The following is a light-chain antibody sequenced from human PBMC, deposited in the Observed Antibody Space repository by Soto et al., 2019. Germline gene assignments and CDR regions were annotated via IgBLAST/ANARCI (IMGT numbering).Light chain of an antibody. Sequence: EIVMTQSPATLSVSPGERATLSCRASQSVSSNLAWYQQKPGQAPRLLIYGASTRATGIPARFSGRGSGTEFTLTISSLQSEDFAVYYWQQYNNWPPMAFGQGNKVEIK. J-gene: IGKJ1*01. V-gene: IGKV3-15*01. CDR2: GAS. CDR1: QSVSSN. CDR3: QQYNNWPPMA.